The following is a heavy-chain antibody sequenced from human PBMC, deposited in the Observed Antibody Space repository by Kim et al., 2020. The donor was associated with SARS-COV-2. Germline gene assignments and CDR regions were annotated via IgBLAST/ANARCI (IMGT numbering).Heavy chain of an antibody. D-gene: IGHD6-13*01. CDR2: IGVGGDT. Sequence: GGSLRLSCAASGFTFSSSDLHWVRQAAGKGLEWVSAIGVGGDTYYPGSVKGRFTISRDNAKNSLYLQMNSLTVADTATYYCAREGSSAYGGSWDDWYFDLWGRGTQVTVSS. J-gene: IGHJ2*01. CDR3: AREGSSAYGGSWDDWYFDL. V-gene: IGHV3-13*04. CDR1: GFTFSSSD.